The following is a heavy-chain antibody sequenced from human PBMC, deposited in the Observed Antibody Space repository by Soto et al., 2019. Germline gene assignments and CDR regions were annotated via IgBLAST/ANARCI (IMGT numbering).Heavy chain of an antibody. Sequence: ASVKVSWKTSGYTITRYGGSWVRQAPGQGLEWMGWISAYNGNTNYAQKLQGRVTVTTDTSTSTAYMELRSLRSDDTAVYYCARDPYCSSTSCSDYWGQGTLVTVSS. D-gene: IGHD2-2*01. CDR1: GYTITRYG. CDR3: ARDPYCSSTSCSDY. CDR2: ISAYNGNT. J-gene: IGHJ4*02. V-gene: IGHV1-18*01.